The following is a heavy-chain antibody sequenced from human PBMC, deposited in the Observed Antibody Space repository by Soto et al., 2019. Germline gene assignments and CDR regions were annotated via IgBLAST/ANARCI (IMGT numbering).Heavy chain of an antibody. Sequence: SETLSLTCTVSGGSISSGDYYWSWIRQPPGKGLEWIGETLYSGRTNYNSSLNSRVTISIDKSKKQFSLNLSSVTAADTAVYYCSSRVTDAPTWGQGTLVT. CDR1: GGSISSGDYY. V-gene: IGHV4-39*07. CDR3: SSRVTDAPT. CDR2: TLYSGRT. J-gene: IGHJ5*02. D-gene: IGHD3-10*01.